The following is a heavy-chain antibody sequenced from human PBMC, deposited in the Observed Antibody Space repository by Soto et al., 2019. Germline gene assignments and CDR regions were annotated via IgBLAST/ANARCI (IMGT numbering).Heavy chain of an antibody. J-gene: IGHJ6*02. CDR2: IKSKTDGGTT. D-gene: IGHD6-6*01. CDR1: GFTFSNAW. CDR3: TTGGEQQLVYYYYYYGMDV. Sequence: VSLRLSCAASGFTFSNAWMSWVRQAAGKGLEWVGRIKSKTDGGTTDYAAPVKGRFTISRDDSKNTLYLQMNSLKTEDTAVYYCTTGGEQQLVYYYYYYGMDVWGQGTTVSVSS. V-gene: IGHV3-15*01.